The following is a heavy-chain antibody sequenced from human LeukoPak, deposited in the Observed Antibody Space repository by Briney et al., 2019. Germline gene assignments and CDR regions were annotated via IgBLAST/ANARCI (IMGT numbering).Heavy chain of an antibody. Sequence: SQTLSLTCAIPGDSVSSNSAAWNWIRQSPSRGLEWLGRTYYRSKWYNDYAVSVKSRITINPDTSKNQFSLQLNSVTPEDTAVYYCARVLAVAGQGGWDAFDIWGQGTMVTVSS. V-gene: IGHV6-1*01. D-gene: IGHD6-19*01. J-gene: IGHJ3*02. CDR2: TYYRSKWYN. CDR3: ARVLAVAGQGGWDAFDI. CDR1: GDSVSSNSAA.